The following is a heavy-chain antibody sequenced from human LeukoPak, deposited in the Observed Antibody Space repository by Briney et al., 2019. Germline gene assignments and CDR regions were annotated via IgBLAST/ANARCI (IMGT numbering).Heavy chain of an antibody. J-gene: IGHJ4*02. Sequence: PGGSLRLSCAASEFTFNNYAMSWVRQAPGKGLEWVSAISGSGGSTYYADSVKGRFTNSRDNSKNTLYLQMNSLRAEDTAVYYCANYGDYASGYLTIDYWGQGTLVTVSS. D-gene: IGHD4-17*01. CDR1: EFTFNNYA. V-gene: IGHV3-23*01. CDR2: ISGSGGST. CDR3: ANYGDYASGYLTIDY.